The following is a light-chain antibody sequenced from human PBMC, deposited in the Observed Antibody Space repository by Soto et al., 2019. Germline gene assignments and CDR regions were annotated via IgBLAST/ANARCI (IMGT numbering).Light chain of an antibody. J-gene: IGLJ1*01. CDR2: DVS. CDR1: SSDVGGYNY. CDR3: CSYAGSYPFV. Sequence: QSVLTQPRSVSGSPGQSVTISCTGTSSDVGGYNYVSWYQQHPGKAPKLMIYDVSKRPSGVPDRFSGSKSGNTASLTISGLLAEDEADYYCCSYAGSYPFVFGPGTKVTVL. V-gene: IGLV2-11*01.